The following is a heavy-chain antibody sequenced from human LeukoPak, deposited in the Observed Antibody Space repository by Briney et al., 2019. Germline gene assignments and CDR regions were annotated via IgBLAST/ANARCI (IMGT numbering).Heavy chain of an antibody. J-gene: IGHJ4*02. V-gene: IGHV3-23*01. D-gene: IGHD2-2*01. CDR1: GFTFSSYA. CDR2: ISGSGGST. Sequence: GGSLRLSCAASGFTFSSYAMSWVRQAPGKGLEWVSAISGSGGSTYYADSVKGRFTISRDNSKNTLYLQMNSLRAEDTAVYYCANSAPGDIVVVPAAADTKTLFDYWGQGTLVTVSS. CDR3: ANSAPGDIVVVPAAADTKTLFDY.